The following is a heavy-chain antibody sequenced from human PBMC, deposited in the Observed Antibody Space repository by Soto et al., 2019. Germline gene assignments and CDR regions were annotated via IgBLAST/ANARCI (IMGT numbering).Heavy chain of an antibody. J-gene: IGHJ6*02. Sequence: QVQLVQSGAEVKKPGSSVKVSCKASGGTFSSYAISWVRQAPGQGLEWMGGIIPIFGTANYAQKFQGRVTITADESTSTAYMELSSLRSEDTAVYYCARGTWVPRLSRYSSSPFGYYYGMDVWGQGTTVTVSS. V-gene: IGHV1-69*01. D-gene: IGHD6-6*01. CDR1: GGTFSSYA. CDR2: IIPIFGTA. CDR3: ARGTWVPRLSRYSSSPFGYYYGMDV.